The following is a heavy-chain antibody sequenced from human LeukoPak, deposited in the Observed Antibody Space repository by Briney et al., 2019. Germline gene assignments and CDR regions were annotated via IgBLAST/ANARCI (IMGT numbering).Heavy chain of an antibody. Sequence: ASVKVSCQASGYTFTSYSIHWVRQAPGQGLEWMGIINPSGSSAMYAQKFQGRVTMTRDMSTATVYLDLSSLRFDDTAVYYCAGGHGSGSTNWFDPWGQGTLVTVSS. J-gene: IGHJ5*02. CDR2: INPSGSSA. V-gene: IGHV1-46*01. CDR1: GYTFTSYS. CDR3: AGGHGSGSTNWFDP. D-gene: IGHD3-10*01.